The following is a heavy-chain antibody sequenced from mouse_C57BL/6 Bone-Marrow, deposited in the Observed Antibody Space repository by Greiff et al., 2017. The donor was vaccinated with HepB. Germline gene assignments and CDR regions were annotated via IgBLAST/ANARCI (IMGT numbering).Heavy chain of an antibody. V-gene: IGHV5-17*01. CDR2: ISSGSSTI. CDR3: ARVSCAWFAY. Sequence: EVMLVESGGGLVKPGGSLKLSCAASGFTFSSYGMPWVRQTPEKRLEWVAYISSGSSTIYYADTVKGRFTISRDNAKNTLFLQMSSLRSEDTAMYYCARVSCAWFAYWGQGTLVTVSA. J-gene: IGHJ3*01. D-gene: IGHD2-12*01. CDR1: GFTFSSYG.